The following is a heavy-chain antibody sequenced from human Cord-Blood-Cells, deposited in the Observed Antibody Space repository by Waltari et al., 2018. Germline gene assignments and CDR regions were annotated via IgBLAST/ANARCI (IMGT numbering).Heavy chain of an antibody. CDR3: AKASDIVVVPAAFDY. J-gene: IGHJ4*02. D-gene: IGHD2-2*01. V-gene: IGHV3-9*01. Sequence: EVQLVESGGGLVQPGRSLRLSCAASGFTFDDYAMHWVRQAPGKGLAWVSGISWNSGSIGDADSVKGRFTISRDNAKNSLYLQMNSLRAEDTALYYCAKASDIVVVPAAFDYWGQGTLVTVSS. CDR1: GFTFDDYA. CDR2: ISWNSGSI.